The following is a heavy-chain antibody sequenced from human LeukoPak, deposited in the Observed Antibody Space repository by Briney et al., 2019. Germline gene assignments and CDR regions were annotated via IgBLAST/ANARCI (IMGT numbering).Heavy chain of an antibody. V-gene: IGHV4-34*01. D-gene: IGHD6-13*01. J-gene: IGHJ3*02. Sequence: GGSXXXYYWSWIRQPPGKGLEWIGEINHSGSTNYNPSLKSRVTISVDTSKNQFSLKLSSVTAADTAVYYCARDPPAGTNAFDIWGQGTMVTVSS. CDR1: GGSXXXYY. CDR2: INHSGST. CDR3: ARDPPAGTNAFDI.